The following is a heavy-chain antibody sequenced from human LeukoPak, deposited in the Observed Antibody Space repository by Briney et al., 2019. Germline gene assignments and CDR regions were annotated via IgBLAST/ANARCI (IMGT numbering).Heavy chain of an antibody. D-gene: IGHD3-10*01. CDR1: GFTFSSCA. CDR2: ISGSGGST. CDR3: AKESNYGVRGPVGY. V-gene: IGHV3-23*01. J-gene: IGHJ4*02. Sequence: GGSLRLSCAASGFTFSSCAMSWVRQAPGKGLEWVSAISGSGGSTYYADSVKGRFTISRDNSKNTLYLQMNSLRAEDTAVYYCAKESNYGVRGPVGYWGQGTLVTVSS.